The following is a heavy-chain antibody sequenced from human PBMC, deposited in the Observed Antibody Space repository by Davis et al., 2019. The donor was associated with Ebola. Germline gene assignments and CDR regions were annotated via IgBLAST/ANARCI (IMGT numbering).Heavy chain of an antibody. CDR3: ARDRYSDGSGYFFEQSH. V-gene: IGHV1-2*02. J-gene: IGHJ4*02. D-gene: IGHD3-22*01. Sequence: ASVKVSCKASGHTFTGYYMHWVRQAPGQGLEWMGWINTYSGGTKYAQKFQGRVTMARDTSINRAYMELSSLRSEDTAVYYCARDRYSDGSGYFFEQSHWGQGTLVTVSS. CDR2: INTYSGGT. CDR1: GHTFTGYY.